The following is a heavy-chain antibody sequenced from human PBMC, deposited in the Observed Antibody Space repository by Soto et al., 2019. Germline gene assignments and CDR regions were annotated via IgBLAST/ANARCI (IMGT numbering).Heavy chain of an antibody. D-gene: IGHD1-1*01. CDR2: ISYDGNVA. V-gene: IGHV3-30*18. CDR3: AKEGPITNWYFDY. Sequence: QVQLVESGGGVVQPGRSLRLSCAASGFTFSNYGMHWVRQAPGKGVEWVIVISYDGNVAYYADSVKGRFTISRDNSKNTLYLQMNSLRTEDTAMYYCAKEGPITNWYFDYWGQGTLVNVSS. J-gene: IGHJ4*02. CDR1: GFTFSNYG.